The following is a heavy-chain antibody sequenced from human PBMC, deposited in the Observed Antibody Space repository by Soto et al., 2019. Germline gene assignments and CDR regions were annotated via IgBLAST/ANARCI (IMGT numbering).Heavy chain of an antibody. J-gene: IGHJ6*02. CDR1: GFTFSDYY. V-gene: IGHV3-11*05. Sequence: QVQLVESGGGLVRPGVSLRHSCAASGFTFSDYYMTWIRQAPGKGLEWVSYITGSSDYTNYADSVKGRFTISRDNVKNSLYLQMNSLRAEDTAVYYCAREYYYGMDVWGQGTTVTVSS. CDR2: ITGSSDYT. CDR3: AREYYYGMDV.